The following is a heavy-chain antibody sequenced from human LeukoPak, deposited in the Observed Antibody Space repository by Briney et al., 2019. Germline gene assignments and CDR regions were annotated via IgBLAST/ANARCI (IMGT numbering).Heavy chain of an antibody. CDR3: ARDSHRLPHPPMDV. V-gene: IGHV1-18*01. J-gene: IGHJ6*04. D-gene: IGHD2-15*01. CDR1: GYTFTSYG. CDR2: ISAYNGNT. Sequence: GASVKVSCKASGYTFTSYGISWVRQAPGQGLEWMGWISAYNGNTNYAQKLQGRVTMTTDTSTSTAYMELRSLRSDDTAVYYCARDSHRLPHPPMDVWGKGTTVTVST.